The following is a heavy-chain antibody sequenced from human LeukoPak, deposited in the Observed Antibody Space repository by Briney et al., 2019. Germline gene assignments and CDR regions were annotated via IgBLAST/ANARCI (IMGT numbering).Heavy chain of an antibody. D-gene: IGHD3-10*01. CDR3: ARRMGTRVRGVRRSYFDY. J-gene: IGHJ4*02. Sequence: SSETLSLTCAVYGGSFSGYYWSWIRQPPGKGLEWIGEINHSGSTNYNPSLKSRVTISVDTSKNQFSLKLSSVTAADTAVYYCARRMGTRVRGVRRSYFDYWGQGTLVTVSS. CDR1: GGSFSGYY. V-gene: IGHV4-34*01. CDR2: INHSGST.